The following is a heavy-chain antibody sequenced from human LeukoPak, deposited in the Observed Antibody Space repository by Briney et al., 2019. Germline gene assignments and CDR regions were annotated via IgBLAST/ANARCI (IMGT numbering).Heavy chain of an antibody. CDR2: ISSSGSTI. V-gene: IGHV3-48*03. D-gene: IGHD3-3*01. Sequence: GGSLRLSCAASGFTFSSYEMNWVRQAPGKGLEWVSYISSSGSTIYHADSVKGQFTISRDNAKNSLYLQMNSLRVEDTAVYYCARVDTLRFFNYWGQGTLVAVSS. CDR1: GFTFSSYE. J-gene: IGHJ4*02. CDR3: ARVDTLRFFNY.